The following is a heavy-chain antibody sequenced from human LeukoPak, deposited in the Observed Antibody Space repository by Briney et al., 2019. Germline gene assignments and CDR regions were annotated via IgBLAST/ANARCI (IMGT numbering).Heavy chain of an antibody. V-gene: IGHV3-30*02. CDR1: GVTFSSYG. D-gene: IGHD5-12*01. CDR3: AKDREYSGYEYFDY. J-gene: IGHJ4*02. Sequence: PGGSLRLSCAASGVTFSSYGMHWVRQAPGKGLEWVAFIRYDGSNKYYADSVKGRFTISRDNSKNTLYLQMNSLRAEDTAVYYCAKDREYSGYEYFDYWGQGTLVTVSS. CDR2: IRYDGSNK.